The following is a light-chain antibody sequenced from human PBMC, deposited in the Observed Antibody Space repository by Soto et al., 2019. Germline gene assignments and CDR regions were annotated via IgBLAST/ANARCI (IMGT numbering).Light chain of an antibody. CDR3: SSYAGTNIL. V-gene: IGLV2-8*01. CDR1: SSDVGGYNY. Sequence: QSVLTQPPSASRAPGQSVTISCPGTSSDVGGYNYVSWYQQHPGKAPKLMIYEVNKRPSGVPDRFSASKSGNTASLTVSGLQAEDEADYYSSSYAGTNILFGTGTKVTVL. CDR2: EVN. J-gene: IGLJ1*01.